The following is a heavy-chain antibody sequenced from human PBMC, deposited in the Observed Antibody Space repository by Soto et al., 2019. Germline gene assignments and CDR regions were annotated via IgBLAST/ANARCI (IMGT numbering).Heavy chain of an antibody. CDR1: GFTFRDYE. CDR3: ARRIWDPAVVAVATRGAFDV. CDR2: ISSSGTTI. Sequence: EVQLVESGGGLVQPGGSLRLSCAASGFTFRDYEMHWVRQAPGKGLQWVSYISSSGTTIYYSESVKGRFTISRDTAKNSLYRQLGGLRADDSADYYCARRIWDPAVVAVATRGAFDVWGQGTMVSVSS. D-gene: IGHD2-15*01. J-gene: IGHJ3*01. V-gene: IGHV3-48*03.